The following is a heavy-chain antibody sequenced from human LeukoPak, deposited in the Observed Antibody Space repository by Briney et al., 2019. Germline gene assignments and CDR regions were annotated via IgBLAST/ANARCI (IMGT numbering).Heavy chain of an antibody. D-gene: IGHD6-13*01. CDR3: ARDALRYSSSFDP. CDR1: GYTFTGYY. Sequence: ASVKVSCKASGYTFTGYYMHWVRQAPGQGLEWMGWINPNSGGTNYAQKFQGRVTMTRNTSISTAYMELSSLRSEDTAVYYCARDALRYSSSFDPWGQGTLVTVSS. V-gene: IGHV1-2*02. J-gene: IGHJ5*02. CDR2: INPNSGGT.